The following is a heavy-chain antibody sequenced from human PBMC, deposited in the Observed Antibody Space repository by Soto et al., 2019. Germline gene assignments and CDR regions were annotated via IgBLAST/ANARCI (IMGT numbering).Heavy chain of an antibody. J-gene: IGHJ4*02. CDR2: IKEDGSDM. Sequence: EVQLVESGGGLVQPGGSLRLSCAASGFTFSSYWMSWVRQAPGKGLEWVANIKEDGSDMYYVDSVKGRFTISRDNAKNSLYLQMNSLRAEDTAVYYCATEVWVYYDFWRGYSDYWGQGNLVTVSS. CDR3: ATEVWVYYDFWRGYSDY. V-gene: IGHV3-7*01. CDR1: GFTFSSYW. D-gene: IGHD3-3*01.